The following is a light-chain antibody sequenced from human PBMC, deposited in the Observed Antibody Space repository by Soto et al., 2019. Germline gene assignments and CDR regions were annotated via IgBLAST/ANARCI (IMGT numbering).Light chain of an antibody. V-gene: IGLV2-14*01. CDR2: DVS. CDR1: SSDVGGYNY. CDR3: SSYTSSSTPYV. Sequence: QSVVTQPGSVSGSPGQSITLSCTGTSSDVGGYNYVSWYQQHPGKAPKLMIYDVSNRPSGVSNRFSGSKSGNTASLTISGLQAEDEADYYCSSYTSSSTPYVFGTGTKVTVL. J-gene: IGLJ1*01.